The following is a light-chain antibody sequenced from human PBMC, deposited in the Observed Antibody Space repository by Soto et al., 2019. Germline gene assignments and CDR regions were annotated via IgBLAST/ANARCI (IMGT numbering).Light chain of an antibody. CDR2: EVS. J-gene: IGLJ3*02. V-gene: IGLV2-8*01. CDR1: SSDVGAYKD. Sequence: QSALTQPPSASGSPGQSVTISCTGTSSDVGAYKDVSWYQQYPGKAPKLMIYEVSKRPSGVPDRFSGSQSGNTASLTVSGLQAEEEADYYCTSYVGSNIWVFGGGTKVTVL. CDR3: TSYVGSNIWV.